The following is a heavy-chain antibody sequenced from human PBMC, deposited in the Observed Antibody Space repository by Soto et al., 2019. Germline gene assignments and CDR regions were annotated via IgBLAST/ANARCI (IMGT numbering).Heavy chain of an antibody. V-gene: IGHV3-30*18. D-gene: IGHD3-10*01. CDR3: AKDRRYYYGSGTYSNYYDGMDV. CDR2: ISYDGSNK. Sequence: GGSLRLSCAASGFTFSSYGMHWVRQAPGKGLEWVAVISYDGSNKYYADSVKGRFTISRDDSKNTLYLQMNSLRAEDTAVYYCAKDRRYYYGSGTYSNYYDGMDVWGQGTTVTVSS. CDR1: GFTFSSYG. J-gene: IGHJ6*02.